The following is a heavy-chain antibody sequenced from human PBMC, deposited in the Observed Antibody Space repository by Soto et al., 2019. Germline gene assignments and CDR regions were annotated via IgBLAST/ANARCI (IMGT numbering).Heavy chain of an antibody. V-gene: IGHV4-59*01. Sequence: PSETLSLTCNVSGGSISNFHWSWIRQPPGKGLEWIGYIYYSGNYYNPSLTSRVSMSLDKSKNQFSLHLKSVTAADTALYFCALGGYNYGRPFDFWGQGTRVTVS. CDR1: GGSISNFH. CDR3: ALGGYNYGRPFDF. CDR2: IYYSGN. J-gene: IGHJ4*02. D-gene: IGHD5-18*01.